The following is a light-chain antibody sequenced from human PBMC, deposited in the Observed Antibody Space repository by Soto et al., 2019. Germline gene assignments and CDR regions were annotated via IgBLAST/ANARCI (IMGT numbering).Light chain of an antibody. J-gene: IGKJ3*01. CDR3: HQYGSAPLFT. V-gene: IGKV3-20*01. CDR1: QSVSSSY. Sequence: EIVLTQSPGTLSLSPRERATLSCRASQSVSSSYLAWYQQKPGQAPRLLIYGASSRDTGIPDRFSGSGSGTDFTLNISRLEPEDFAVYDCHQYGSAPLFTFGPGTNVDIK. CDR2: GAS.